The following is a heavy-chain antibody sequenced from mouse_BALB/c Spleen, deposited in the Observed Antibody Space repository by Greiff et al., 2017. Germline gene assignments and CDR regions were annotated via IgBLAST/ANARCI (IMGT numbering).Heavy chain of an antibody. J-gene: IGHJ2*01. Sequence: EVQVVESGGGLVQPGGSRKLSCAASGFTFSSFGMHWVRQAPEKGLEWVAYISSGSSTIYYADTVKGRFTISRDNPKNTLFLQMTSLRSEDTAMYYCARFYYGSSLYFDYWGQGTTLTVSS. D-gene: IGHD1-1*01. CDR3: ARFYYGSSLYFDY. CDR1: GFTFSSFG. V-gene: IGHV5-17*02. CDR2: ISSGSSTI.